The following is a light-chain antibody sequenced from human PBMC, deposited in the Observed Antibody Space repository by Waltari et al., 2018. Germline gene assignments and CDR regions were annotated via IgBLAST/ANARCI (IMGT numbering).Light chain of an antibody. V-gene: IGLV2-14*01. CDR2: DVS. CDR1: SSDVGGYND. CDR3: CSFTGRSTWV. J-gene: IGLJ3*02. Sequence: QSALTQPASVSGSPGQSITIPCTGTSSDVGGYNDVSWYQQHPGKVPKLLIFDVSNRPAGVSNRFSGSKSGNTASLTISGLQAEDESDYYCCSFTGRSTWVFGGGTKVTVL.